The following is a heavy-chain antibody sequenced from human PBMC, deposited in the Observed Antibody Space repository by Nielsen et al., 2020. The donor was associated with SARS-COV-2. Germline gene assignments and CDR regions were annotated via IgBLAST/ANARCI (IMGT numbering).Heavy chain of an antibody. Sequence: ASVKVSCKASGYTFTSYGISWVRQAPGQGLEWMGWISAYNGNTNYAQKLQGRVTMTTDTSTSTAYMELRSLRSDDTAVYYCARRIQLWPEYYYYGMDAWAKGPRSPSP. CDR3: ARRIQLWPEYYYYGMDA. V-gene: IGHV1-18*01. D-gene: IGHD5-18*01. CDR1: GYTFTSYG. CDR2: ISAYNGNT. J-gene: IGHJ6*02.